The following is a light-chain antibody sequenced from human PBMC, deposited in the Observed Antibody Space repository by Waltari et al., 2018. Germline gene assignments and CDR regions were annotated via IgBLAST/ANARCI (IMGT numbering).Light chain of an antibody. Sequence: EIVLTQSPATLSLSPGERATLSCRASQSVIDYVAWYQQKPGQAPRLLIYGASNRATGIPARVSGRGSETDFTLTISSLEPEDFAVYYCQQRSNWRSTFGQGTRLEIK. J-gene: IGKJ5*01. V-gene: IGKV3-11*01. CDR2: GAS. CDR1: QSVIDY. CDR3: QQRSNWRST.